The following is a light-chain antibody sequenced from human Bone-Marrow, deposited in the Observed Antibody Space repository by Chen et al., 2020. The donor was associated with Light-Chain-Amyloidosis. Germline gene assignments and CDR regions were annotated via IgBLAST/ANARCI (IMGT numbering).Light chain of an antibody. Sequence: SALTQPASVSGCHGQSITISCPGTSSDVGGDNHVSWYQQHPDKAPKLMIYEVTNRPSWVPDRFSASKSDNTASLTISGLQTEDEADYFCSSYTITNTLVFGSGTRVTVL. J-gene: IGLJ1*01. CDR3: SSYTITNTLV. CDR1: SSDVGGDNH. CDR2: EVT. V-gene: IGLV2-14*01.